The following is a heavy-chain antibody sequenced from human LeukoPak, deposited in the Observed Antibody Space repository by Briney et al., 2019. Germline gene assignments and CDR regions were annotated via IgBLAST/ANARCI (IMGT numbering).Heavy chain of an antibody. CDR2: IIPIFGTA. CDR1: GGTFSSYA. D-gene: IGHD1-26*01. J-gene: IGHJ4*02. CDR3: ARDRGMRGSFGEAFDY. V-gene: IGHV1-69*13. Sequence: SVKVSCKASGGTFSSYAISWVRQAPGQGLEWMGGIIPIFGTANYAQKFQGRVTITADESTSTAYMEVSSLRSEDTAVYYCARDRGMRGSFGEAFDYWGQGTLVTVSS.